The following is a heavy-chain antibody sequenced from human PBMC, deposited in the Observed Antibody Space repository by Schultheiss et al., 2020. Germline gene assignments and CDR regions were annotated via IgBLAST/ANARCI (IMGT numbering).Heavy chain of an antibody. J-gene: IGHJ5*02. CDR1: GFSFEDHA. CDR2: ISYDGSNK. Sequence: GGSLRLSCAASGFSFEDHAMHWVRQAPGKGLEWVAVISYDGSNKYYADSVKGRFTISRDNSKNTVYLQMNSLRAEDTAVYYCAREGPARFDPWGQGTLVTVSS. CDR3: AREGPARFDP. V-gene: IGHV3-30-3*01.